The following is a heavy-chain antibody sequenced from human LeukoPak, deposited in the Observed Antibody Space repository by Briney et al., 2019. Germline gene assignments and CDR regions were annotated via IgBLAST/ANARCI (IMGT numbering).Heavy chain of an antibody. CDR3: ARDRNGDPNWFDP. D-gene: IGHD7-27*01. CDR1: GGSISSGSYY. V-gene: IGHV4-61*02. Sequence: KPSETLSLTCTVSGGSISSGSYYWSWIRQPAGKGLEWIGRIYTSGSTNYNPSLKSRVTISVDTSKNQFSLKLSSVTAADTAVYYCARDRNGDPNWFDPWGQGTLVTVSS. CDR2: IYTSGST. J-gene: IGHJ5*02.